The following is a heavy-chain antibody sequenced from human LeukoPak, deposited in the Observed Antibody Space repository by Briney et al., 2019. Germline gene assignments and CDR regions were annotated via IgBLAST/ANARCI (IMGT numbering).Heavy chain of an antibody. D-gene: IGHD3-3*01. Sequence: ASVKVSCKASGYTFTGYYIHWVRQAPGQGLEWMGWINPNSGDTNYAQKFQGRVTMTRDTSISTAYMELSRLRSEDTAVYYCVRAGYDLCSDQWGQGTLVTVSS. V-gene: IGHV1-2*02. CDR3: VRAGYDLCSDQ. J-gene: IGHJ5*02. CDR2: INPNSGDT. CDR1: GYTFTGYY.